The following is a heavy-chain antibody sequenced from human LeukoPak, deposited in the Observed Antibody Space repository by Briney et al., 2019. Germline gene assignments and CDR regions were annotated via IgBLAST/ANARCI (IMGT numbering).Heavy chain of an antibody. J-gene: IGHJ5*02. CDR1: GGSISSFY. CDR3: ARAGIAAAGTARWFDP. CDR2: IYTSGST. D-gene: IGHD6-13*01. V-gene: IGHV4-4*07. Sequence: SETLSLTCTVSGGSISSFYWSWLRQPAGKGLEWIGCIYTSGSTNYNPSLKSRVTMSVDTSKNQFSLKLSSVTAADTAVYYCARAGIAAAGTARWFDPWGQGTLVTVSS.